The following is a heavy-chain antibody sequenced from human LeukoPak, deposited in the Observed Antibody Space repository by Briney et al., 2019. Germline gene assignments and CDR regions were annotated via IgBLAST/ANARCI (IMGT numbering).Heavy chain of an antibody. D-gene: IGHD3-9*01. V-gene: IGHV4-31*03. J-gene: IGHJ4*02. CDR2: IYYSGST. CDR1: GGSISSGGYY. Sequence: SETLSLTCTVSGGSISSGGYYWSWIRQHPGKGLEWIGYIYYSGSTYYNPSLKSRVTISVDTSKNQFSLKLNSVTAADTAVYYCAKAGVWLPAVWGQGTLVTVSS. CDR3: AKAGVWLPAV.